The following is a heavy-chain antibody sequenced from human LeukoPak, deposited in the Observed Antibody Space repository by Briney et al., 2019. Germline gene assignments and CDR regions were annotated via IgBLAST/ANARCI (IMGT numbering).Heavy chain of an antibody. CDR3: ATLGYCSSTSCSPVDY. Sequence: PGGSLRLSCAASGFTFSSYSMNWVRQAPGKGLEWVSYISSSSSTIYYADSVKGRFTISRDNAKNSLYLQMNSLRAEDTAVYYCATLGYCSSTSCSPVDYWGQGTLVTVSS. D-gene: IGHD2-2*01. CDR2: ISSSSSTI. CDR1: GFTFSSYS. V-gene: IGHV3-48*01. J-gene: IGHJ4*02.